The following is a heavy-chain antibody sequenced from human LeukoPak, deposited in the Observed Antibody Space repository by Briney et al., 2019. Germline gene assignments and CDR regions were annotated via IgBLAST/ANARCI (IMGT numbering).Heavy chain of an antibody. CDR3: ARVHGDYYFDY. J-gene: IGHJ4*02. Sequence: SETLSLTCTVSGGFISSSSYYWGWIRQPPGKGLEWIGSIYYSGSTYYNPSLKSRVTMSVDTSKNQFSLKLSSVTAADTAVYYCARVHGDYYFDYWGQGTLVTVSS. D-gene: IGHD4-17*01. CDR2: IYYSGST. V-gene: IGHV4-39*07. CDR1: GGFISSSSYY.